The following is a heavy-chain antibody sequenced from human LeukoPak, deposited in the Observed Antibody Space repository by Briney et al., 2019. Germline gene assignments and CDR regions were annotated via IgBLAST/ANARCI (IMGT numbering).Heavy chain of an antibody. CDR2: IYTSGST. CDR3: ARDDYYYDSSGYYSN. D-gene: IGHD3-22*01. V-gene: IGHV4-4*07. CDR1: GGSISSYY. Sequence: PSETLSLTCTVSGGSISSYYWSWIRQPAGKGLEWIGRIYTSGSTNYNPSLKSRVTMSVDTFKNQFSLKLSSVTAADTAVYYCARDDYYYDSSGYYSNWGQGTLVTVSS. J-gene: IGHJ4*02.